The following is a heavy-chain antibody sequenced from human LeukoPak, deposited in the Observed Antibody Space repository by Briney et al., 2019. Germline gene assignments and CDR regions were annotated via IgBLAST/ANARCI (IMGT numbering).Heavy chain of an antibody. CDR1: GGTFSSYA. CDR3: VRIHCSSTSCFGGLYYYYMDV. J-gene: IGHJ6*03. D-gene: IGHD2-2*01. V-gene: IGHV1-69*13. CDR2: IIPIFGTA. Sequence: ASVKVSCKASGGTFSSYAISWVRQAPGQGLEWMGGIIPIFGTANYAQKFQGRVTITADESTSTAYMELSSLRSEDTAVYYCVRIHCSSTSCFGGLYYYYMDVWGKGTTVTVSS.